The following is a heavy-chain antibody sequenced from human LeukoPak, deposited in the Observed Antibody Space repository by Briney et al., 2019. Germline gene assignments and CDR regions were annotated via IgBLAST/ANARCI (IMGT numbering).Heavy chain of an antibody. CDR1: GFTFSSYT. D-gene: IGHD7-27*01. CDR2: ITTSDGNT. J-gene: IGHJ4*02. Sequence: GGSLRLSCAASGFTFSSYTMSWVRQAPGKGLEWASTITTSDGNTYYADSVKGRFTVSRDNSKNTLFLQMNSLRAEDTAVYYCAKDGGLWVSAHWGDSWGRGTLVTVSS. V-gene: IGHV3-23*01. CDR3: AKDGGLWVSAHWGDS.